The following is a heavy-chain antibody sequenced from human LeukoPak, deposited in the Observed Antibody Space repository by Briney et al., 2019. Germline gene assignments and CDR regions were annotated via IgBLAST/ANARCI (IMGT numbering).Heavy chain of an antibody. CDR3: ARGRRYCSSTSCQNWFDP. V-gene: IGHV4-31*03. CDR1: GGSISSGGYY. Sequence: SETLSLTCTVSGGSISSGGYYWSWIRQHPGKGLEWIGYIYYSGSTYYNPSLKSRVTISVDTSKNQFSLKLSSVTAADTAVYYCARGRRYCSSTSCQNWFDPWGQGTLVTVSS. D-gene: IGHD2-2*01. CDR2: IYYSGST. J-gene: IGHJ5*02.